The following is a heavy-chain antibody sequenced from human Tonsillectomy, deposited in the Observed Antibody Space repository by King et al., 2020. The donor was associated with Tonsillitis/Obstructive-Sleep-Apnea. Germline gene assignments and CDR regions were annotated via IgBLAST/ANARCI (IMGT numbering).Heavy chain of an antibody. V-gene: IGHV3-23*04. D-gene: IGHD3-10*01. CDR1: GLTFSSYV. CDR2: ISDSGGST. Sequence: VQLVESGGDLVQPGGSLRLSCAASGLTFSSYVMSWVRQAPGKGLEWVSGISDSGGSTYYTDSVRGRFTTSRDNSKNTLSLQMNILRAEDTAGYYRAKEITMVQGVYYFFYYMDVWGKGTTVTVSS. CDR3: AKEITMVQGVYYFFYYMDV. J-gene: IGHJ6*03.